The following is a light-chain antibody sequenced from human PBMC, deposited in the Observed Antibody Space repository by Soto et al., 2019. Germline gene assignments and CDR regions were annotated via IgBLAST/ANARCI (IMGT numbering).Light chain of an antibody. CDR3: QHYHNLPYG. Sequence: DIQMTQSPSSMSASVCDRVPITCRASQDITNCLNWYQQKPGKAPKLLIYDASNLETGVPSRFSGSGSGTDFTFTINSLQPEDIATYYCQHYHNLPYGFGQGTKVDIK. V-gene: IGKV1-33*01. CDR2: DAS. CDR1: QDITNC. J-gene: IGKJ2*03.